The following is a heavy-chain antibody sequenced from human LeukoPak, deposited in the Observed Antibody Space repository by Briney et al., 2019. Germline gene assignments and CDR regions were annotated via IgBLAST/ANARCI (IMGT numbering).Heavy chain of an antibody. CDR2: IHRDGSST. CDR3: AREGRSSLDS. Sequence: GGSLRLSCAASAFTFSSYWLHWVRQVPGKALVWVSRIHRDGSSTGYADSVKGRFTIFRDNGKNTLYLQMKSLRAEDTAVYYCAREGRSSLDSWGQGTLVTVSS. D-gene: IGHD6-13*01. V-gene: IGHV3-74*01. J-gene: IGHJ4*02. CDR1: AFTFSSYW.